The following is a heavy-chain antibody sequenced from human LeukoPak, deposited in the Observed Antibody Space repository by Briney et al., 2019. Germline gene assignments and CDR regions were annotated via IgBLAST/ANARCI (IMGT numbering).Heavy chain of an antibody. Sequence: SETLSLTCTVSGGSISSYYCSWIRQPPGKGLELIGYIYYSGSTKYNPSLKSRVTISVDASKTQFSLKLNSVTAADTAVYYCARGRRELYYFDYWGQGTLVTGSS. CDR2: IYYSGST. V-gene: IGHV4-59*01. CDR3: ARGRRELYYFDY. D-gene: IGHD1-7*01. J-gene: IGHJ4*02. CDR1: GGSISSYY.